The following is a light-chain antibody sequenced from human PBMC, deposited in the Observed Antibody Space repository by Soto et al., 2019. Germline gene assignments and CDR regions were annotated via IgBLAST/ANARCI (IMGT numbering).Light chain of an antibody. CDR2: TAS. CDR3: QQFNSYSRT. J-gene: IGKJ1*01. Sequence: DIQMTQSPSTLSASVGDRVTITCRASQSINSWLAWYQQKPGKAPKLLIYTASNLDSGVPSRFSGSGSGTEFTLTISSLQPDDFATYYCQQFNSYSRTFVQGTKVE. V-gene: IGKV1-5*01. CDR1: QSINSW.